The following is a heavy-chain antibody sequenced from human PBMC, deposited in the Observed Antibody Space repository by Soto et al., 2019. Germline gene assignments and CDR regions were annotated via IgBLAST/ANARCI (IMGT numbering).Heavy chain of an antibody. J-gene: IGHJ4*02. CDR2: IIPIFGTA. CDR3: ARDKPRSDYYGSGSYFPTPNFDY. V-gene: IGHV1-69*12. D-gene: IGHD3-10*01. CDR1: GGTFSSYA. Sequence: QVQLVQSGAEVKKPGSSVKVSCKASGGTFSSYAISWVRQAPGQGLEWMGGIIPIFGTANYAQKFQGRVTIAADESTSTAYMELSSLGSEEKAVYYCARDKPRSDYYGSGSYFPTPNFDYWGQGTLVTVSS.